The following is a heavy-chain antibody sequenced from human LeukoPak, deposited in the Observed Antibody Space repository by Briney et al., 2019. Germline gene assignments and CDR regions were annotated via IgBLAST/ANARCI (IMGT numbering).Heavy chain of an antibody. V-gene: IGHV4-34*01. CDR1: GGSFSGYY. Sequence: PSETLSLTCAVYGGSFSGYYWSWIRQPPGKGLEWIGEIIHGGSPNYNPSLKSRVTISVDTSKNQFSLNLSSVTAADTAVYYCARGGAVVVAARYRWFDPWGQGTLVTVSS. J-gene: IGHJ5*02. D-gene: IGHD2-15*01. CDR3: ARGGAVVVAARYRWFDP. CDR2: IIHGGSP.